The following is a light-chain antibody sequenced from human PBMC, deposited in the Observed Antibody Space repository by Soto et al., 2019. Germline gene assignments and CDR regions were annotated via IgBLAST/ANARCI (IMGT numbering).Light chain of an antibody. CDR2: SDN. CDR1: SSNIGTNT. J-gene: IGLJ2*01. Sequence: QSVLTQPPSAFGTPGQRVTISCSGSSSNIGTNTVIWYQQLPGAAPKLLIYSDNQRPSGVPDRFAGSQSGTSASLAISGLQSEDEADYYCAAWDVSLVVFGGGTKLTVL. CDR3: AAWDVSLVV. V-gene: IGLV1-44*01.